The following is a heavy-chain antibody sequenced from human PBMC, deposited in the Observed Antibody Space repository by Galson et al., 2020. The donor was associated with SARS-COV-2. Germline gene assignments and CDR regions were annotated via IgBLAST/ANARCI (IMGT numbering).Heavy chain of an antibody. V-gene: IGHV4-38-2*01. CDR3: AINDYDYVWGSYRSGWFDP. D-gene: IGHD3-16*02. Sequence: SETLSLTCAVSGYSISSGSNWGWIRQPPGQGQEWIGSIYHSGTPYYNPSLKRRVTISVDTSKNQFSLKLSSVTAADTAVDYCAINDYDYVWGSYRSGWFDPWGQGTLVTVSS. CDR2: IYHSGTP. J-gene: IGHJ5*02. CDR1: GYSISSGSN.